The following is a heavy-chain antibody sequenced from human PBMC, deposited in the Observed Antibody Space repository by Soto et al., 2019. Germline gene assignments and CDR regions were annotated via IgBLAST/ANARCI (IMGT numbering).Heavy chain of an antibody. CDR2: TNGDGRST. CDR1: GFTFSSYW. J-gene: IGHJ3*02. Sequence: EVQLVESGGGLVQPGGSLRLSCAASGFTFSSYWMHWVRQAPGKGLVWVSRTNGDGRSTDYADPVKGRFTISRDNAKNTLYLQMNSLRAEDTAVYYCARDPYYGNERDVFDIWGQGTMVTVSS. CDR3: ARDPYYGNERDVFDI. D-gene: IGHD1-1*01. V-gene: IGHV3-74*01.